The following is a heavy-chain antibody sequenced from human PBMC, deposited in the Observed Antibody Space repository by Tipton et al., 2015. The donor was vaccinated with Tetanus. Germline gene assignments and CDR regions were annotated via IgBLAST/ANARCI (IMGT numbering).Heavy chain of an antibody. V-gene: IGHV3-21*01. Sequence: SLRLSCAASGFTFSSYSMNWVRQAPGKGLEWVSSISSSSSYIYYADSVKCRFTISRDNAKNSLYLQMNSLRAEDTAVYYCARDPPEEYGSGSYYKEDPNYDYWGQGTLVTVSS. J-gene: IGHJ4*02. CDR1: GFTFSSYS. CDR2: ISSSSSYI. D-gene: IGHD3-10*01. CDR3: ARDPPEEYGSGSYYKEDPNYDY.